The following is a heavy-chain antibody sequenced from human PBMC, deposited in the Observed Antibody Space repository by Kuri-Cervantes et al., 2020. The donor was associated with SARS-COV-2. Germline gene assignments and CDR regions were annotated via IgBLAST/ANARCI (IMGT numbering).Heavy chain of an antibody. V-gene: IGHV3-21*04. CDR2: ISGSGSYI. Sequence: GESLKISCAASGFTVSSNYMNWVRQAPGKALQWVSSISGSGSYIYYADSVKGRFTVSRDSAKSSLYLQMNSLRAEDTALYYCARDVKYDFWSGSPYYYYYMDVWGKGTTVTVSS. CDR3: ARDVKYDFWSGSPYYYYYMDV. CDR1: GFTVSSNY. D-gene: IGHD3-3*01. J-gene: IGHJ6*03.